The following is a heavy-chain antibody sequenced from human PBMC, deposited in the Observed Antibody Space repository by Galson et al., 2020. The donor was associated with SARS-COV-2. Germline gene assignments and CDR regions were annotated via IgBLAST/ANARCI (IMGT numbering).Heavy chain of an antibody. CDR3: AREGPITMIVVEDYYGMDV. Sequence: SVKVSCKASGGTFSSYAISWVRQAPGQGLEWMGGIIPILGIANYAQKFQGRVTITADKSTSTAYMELSSLRSEDTAVYYCAREGPITMIVVEDYYGMDVWGQGTTVTVSS. CDR2: IIPILGIA. V-gene: IGHV1-69*10. J-gene: IGHJ6*02. D-gene: IGHD3-22*01. CDR1: GGTFSSYA.